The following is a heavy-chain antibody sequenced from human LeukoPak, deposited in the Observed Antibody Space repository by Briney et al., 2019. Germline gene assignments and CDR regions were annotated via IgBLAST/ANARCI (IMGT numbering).Heavy chain of an antibody. Sequence: PGGSLRLSCAASGFTFDDYGMSWVRQAPGKGLEWVSGINWNGGSTGYADSVKGRFTISRDNAKNSLYLQMNSLRAEDTALYHCARAGDDILTGKNWYFDLWGRGTLVTVSS. D-gene: IGHD3-9*01. CDR2: INWNGGST. CDR3: ARAGDDILTGKNWYFDL. CDR1: GFTFDDYG. J-gene: IGHJ2*01. V-gene: IGHV3-20*01.